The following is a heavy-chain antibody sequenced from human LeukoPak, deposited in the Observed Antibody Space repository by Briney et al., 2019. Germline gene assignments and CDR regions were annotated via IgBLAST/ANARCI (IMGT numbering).Heavy chain of an antibody. J-gene: IGHJ4*02. CDR2: VYYSGSA. D-gene: IGHD2-15*01. CDR1: GGSVSGYY. CDR3: ARIHRYCSGGACYVLDN. Sequence: SETLSLTCVVSGGSVSGYYWGWIRQPPGRGLEWIGYVYYSGSANYNPSFKSRITISVDTSRNQFSLQLSSVTAADTAVYYCARIHRYCSGGACYVLDNWGQGTLVAVSS. V-gene: IGHV4-59*02.